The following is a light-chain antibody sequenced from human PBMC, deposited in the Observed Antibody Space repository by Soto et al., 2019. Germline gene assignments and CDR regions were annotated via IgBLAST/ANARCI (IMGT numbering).Light chain of an antibody. CDR2: AAS. V-gene: IGKV1-6*01. J-gene: IGKJ1*01. Sequence: AIQMTQSPSSLSASIGDRVTITCRASQDIRNELGWYQQKPGKAPKVLISAASSLEDGVPSRFSGSGSGTDFTLTISSLRPEDFATYFCLQDYNYPRTFGQGTKVKIK. CDR3: LQDYNYPRT. CDR1: QDIRNE.